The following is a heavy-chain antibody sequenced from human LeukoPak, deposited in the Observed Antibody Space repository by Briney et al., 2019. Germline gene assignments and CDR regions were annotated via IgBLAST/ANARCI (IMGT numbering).Heavy chain of an antibody. D-gene: IGHD3-22*01. CDR3: ARLWTGYSDSSGYYYLDY. CDR1: GGSISSTNW. Sequence: SETLSLTCAVSGGSISSTNWWSWVRQPPGKGLEWIGETYHSGSTNYNPSLKGRVTISVDKSKNQFSLKLSSVTAADTAVYYCARLWTGYSDSSGYYYLDYWGQGTLVTVSS. J-gene: IGHJ4*02. V-gene: IGHV4-4*02. CDR2: TYHSGST.